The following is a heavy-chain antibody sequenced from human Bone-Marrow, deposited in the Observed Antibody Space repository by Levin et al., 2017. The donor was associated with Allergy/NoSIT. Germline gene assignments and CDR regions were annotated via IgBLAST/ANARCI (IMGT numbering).Heavy chain of an antibody. J-gene: IGHJ4*02. Sequence: GESLKISCQAAGYTFTTYGITWVRQAPGQGLEWMGWISGHNGVTNYAQKFQGRLTMTTDTSTSTAYLELRSLRSDDTAMYYCTRDHVGRGVFDYWGQGTLVTVSS. CDR3: TRDHVGRGVFDY. V-gene: IGHV1-18*01. D-gene: IGHD3-10*01. CDR1: GYTFTTYG. CDR2: ISGHNGVT.